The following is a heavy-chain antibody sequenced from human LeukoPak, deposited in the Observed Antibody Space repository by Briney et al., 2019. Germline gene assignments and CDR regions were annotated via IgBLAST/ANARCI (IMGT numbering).Heavy chain of an antibody. Sequence: SETLSLTCTVSGGSISSGRFYWTWVRQPAGKGLEWIGRIKGSITNYNPSLKSRVNISVDTSTNQFSLKLNSLTAADTAVYYCARVPDWTYAADYWGQGTLVTVSS. V-gene: IGHV4-61*02. CDR3: ARVPDWTYAADY. D-gene: IGHD3/OR15-3a*01. CDR2: IKGSIT. CDR1: GGSISSGRFY. J-gene: IGHJ4*02.